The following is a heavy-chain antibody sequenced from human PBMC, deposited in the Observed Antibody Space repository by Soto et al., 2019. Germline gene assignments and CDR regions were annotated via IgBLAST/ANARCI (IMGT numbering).Heavy chain of an antibody. D-gene: IGHD3-10*01. V-gene: IGHV3-23*01. J-gene: IGHJ4*02. Sequence: GGSLRLSCIASGVTFSSYAMSWVRQVPGKGLEWVSGISGSGGTTYYADSVKGRFTISRDNSKNTLYLQMNSLRAEDTAVYFCAKQRAGFGSGSDTYYFDYWGQGTLVTVSS. CDR3: AKQRAGFGSGSDTYYFDY. CDR2: ISGSGGTT. CDR1: GVTFSSYA.